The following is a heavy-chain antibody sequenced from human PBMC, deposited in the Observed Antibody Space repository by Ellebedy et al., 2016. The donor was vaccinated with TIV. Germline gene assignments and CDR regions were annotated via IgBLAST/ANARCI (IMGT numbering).Heavy chain of an antibody. Sequence: MPSETLSLTCTVSGDSTSGYYWSWIRQPAGKGLEWIGRMYYSGSTNHNPSLKSRVTMSVDTSKNQFSLKLSSVTAADTAVYYCARDTVTANWVPLFDYWGQGTLVTVSS. CDR3: ARDTVTANWVPLFDY. D-gene: IGHD1-1*01. V-gene: IGHV4-4*07. CDR2: MYYSGST. CDR1: GDSTSGYY. J-gene: IGHJ4*02.